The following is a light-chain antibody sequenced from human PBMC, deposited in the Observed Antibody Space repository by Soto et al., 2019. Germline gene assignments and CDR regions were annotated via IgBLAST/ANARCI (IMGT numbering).Light chain of an antibody. J-gene: IGKJ1*01. CDR3: QQYNSYS. CDR1: QDISTS. V-gene: IGKV1-33*01. CDR2: DAS. Sequence: DIKMTQSPSSLSASVGDRVTITCQASQDISTSLNWYQQKPGRAPKLLIYDASNLETGVPSWFSGSGSGTDFTFPISSLQPEDIATYYCQQYNSYSFGQGTKVDIK.